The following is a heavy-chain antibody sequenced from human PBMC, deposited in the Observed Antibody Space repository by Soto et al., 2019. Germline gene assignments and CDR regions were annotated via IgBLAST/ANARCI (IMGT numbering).Heavy chain of an antibody. J-gene: IGHJ5*02. CDR3: ARSPYCSSTSCYTVSWFDP. Sequence: SETLSLTCAVYGGSFSGYYWSWIRQPPGKGLEWIGEINHSGSTNYNPSLKSRVTISVDTSKNQFSLKLSSVTAADTAVYYCARSPYCSSTSCYTVSWFDPWGQGTLVTVSS. CDR1: GGSFSGYY. CDR2: INHSGST. V-gene: IGHV4-34*01. D-gene: IGHD2-2*01.